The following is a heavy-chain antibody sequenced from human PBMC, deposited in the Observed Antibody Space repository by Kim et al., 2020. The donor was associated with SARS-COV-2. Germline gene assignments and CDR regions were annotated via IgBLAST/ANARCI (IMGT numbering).Heavy chain of an antibody. D-gene: IGHD3-22*01. CDR3: ARQSDDSSGYYPYYFDY. J-gene: IGHJ4*02. V-gene: IGHV4-39*01. CDR1: GGSISSSSYY. CDR2: IYYSGST. Sequence: SETLSLTCTVSGGSISSSSYYWGWIRQPPGKGLEWIGSIYYSGSTYYNPSLKSRVTISVDTSKNQFSLKLSSVTAADTAVYYCARQSDDSSGYYPYYFDYWGQGTLVTVSS.